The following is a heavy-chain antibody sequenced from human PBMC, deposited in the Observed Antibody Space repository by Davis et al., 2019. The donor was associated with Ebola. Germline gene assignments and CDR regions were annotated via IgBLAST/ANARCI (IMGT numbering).Heavy chain of an antibody. V-gene: IGHV4-34*01. CDR3: ARGYSGWFDP. CDR2: INHSGST. D-gene: IGHD2-21*01. Sequence: SETLSLTCAAYGGPSSGYYWSWIRQPPGKGLEWIGEINHSGSTNYNQSLKSRVTISVDTSKNQFSLKLSSVTAADTAVYYCARGYSGWFDPWGQGTLITVSS. J-gene: IGHJ5*02. CDR1: GGPSSGYY.